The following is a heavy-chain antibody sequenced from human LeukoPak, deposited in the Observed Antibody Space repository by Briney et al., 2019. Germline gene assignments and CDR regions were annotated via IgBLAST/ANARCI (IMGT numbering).Heavy chain of an antibody. J-gene: IGHJ4*02. CDR3: ARGSTFYYGSGSYYYNY. D-gene: IGHD3-10*01. CDR2: MNHSGST. V-gene: IGHV4-34*01. CDR1: GGSFSGYY. Sequence: TSETLSLTCAVYGGSFSGYYWSWIRQPPGKGLEWIGEMNHSGSTNYNPSLKSRVTISVDTSKNQFSLKLSSVTAADTAVYYCARGSTFYYGSGSYYYNYWGQGTLVTVSS.